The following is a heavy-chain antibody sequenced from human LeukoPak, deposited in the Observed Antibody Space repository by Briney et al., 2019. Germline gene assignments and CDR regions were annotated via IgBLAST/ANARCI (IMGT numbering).Heavy chain of an antibody. V-gene: IGHV3-9*01. CDR2: ISWNSGSI. J-gene: IGHJ4*02. CDR3: ARAFLWNCGGDCYPPGY. CDR1: GFTFDDYA. D-gene: IGHD2-21*02. Sequence: TGGSLRLSCAASGFTFDDYAMHWVRQAPGKGLEWVSGISWNSGSIGYADSVKGRFTISRDNAKNSLYVQMNSLRAEDTAVYYCARAFLWNCGGDCYPPGYRGQGTLVTVSS.